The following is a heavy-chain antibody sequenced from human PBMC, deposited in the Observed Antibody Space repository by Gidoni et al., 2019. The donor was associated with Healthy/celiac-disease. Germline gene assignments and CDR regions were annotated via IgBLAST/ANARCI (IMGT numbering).Heavy chain of an antibody. CDR1: GFTFSNAW. D-gene: IGHD6-13*01. J-gene: IGHJ6*02. V-gene: IGHV3-15*01. CDR3: TTELPEYSSSLGYYYYGMDV. Sequence: EVQLVESGGGLVKPGGSLRLSCAASGFTFSNAWMSWVRQAPGKGLEWVGRIKSKTDGGTTDYAAPVKGRFTISRDDSKNTLYLQMNSLKTEDTAVYYCTTELPEYSSSLGYYYYGMDVWGQGTTVTVSS. CDR2: IKSKTDGGTT.